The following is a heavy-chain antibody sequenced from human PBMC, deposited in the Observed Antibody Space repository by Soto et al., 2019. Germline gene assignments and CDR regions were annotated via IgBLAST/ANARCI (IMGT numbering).Heavy chain of an antibody. CDR2: INRDGSRT. V-gene: IGHV3-74*01. CDR3: ARVLTGSWNWFDP. CDR1: GLTFSSYW. D-gene: IGHD6-13*01. J-gene: IGHJ5*02. Sequence: EVQLVESGGGLVRPGKSLSLPCAAFGLTFSSYWMHWFRQAPGKGLVWVSRINRDGSRTNNADSVKGRFTVSRDNAKNTQYLQMNSLRAEDTAVYYCARVLTGSWNWFDPWGQGTLVTVSS.